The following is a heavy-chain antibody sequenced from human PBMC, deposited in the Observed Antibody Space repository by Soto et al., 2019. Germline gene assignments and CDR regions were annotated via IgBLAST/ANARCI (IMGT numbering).Heavy chain of an antibody. J-gene: IGHJ4*02. CDR1: GFTFSSYG. Sequence: GRSLRLSWAASGFTFSSYGMHWVRQAPGKGLEWVAVISYDGSNKYYADSVKGRFTISRDNSKNTLYLQMNSLRAEDKDVYYCAKDRQWLDYWGQGTLVTVSS. CDR2: ISYDGSNK. D-gene: IGHD6-19*01. CDR3: AKDRQWLDY. V-gene: IGHV3-30*18.